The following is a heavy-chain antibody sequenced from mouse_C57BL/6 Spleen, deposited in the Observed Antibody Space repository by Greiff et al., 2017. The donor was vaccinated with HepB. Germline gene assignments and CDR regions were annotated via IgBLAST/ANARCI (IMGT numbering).Heavy chain of an antibody. D-gene: IGHD1-1*01. CDR2: IDPANGNT. CDR1: GFNIKNTY. CDR3: ARSPYYGSSYFDY. V-gene: IGHV14-3*01. J-gene: IGHJ2*01. Sequence: EVKLEESVAELVRPGASVKLSCTASGFNIKNTYMHWVKQRPEQGLEWIGRIDPANGNTKYAPKFQGKATITADTSSNTAYLQLSSLTSEDTAIYYCARSPYYGSSYFDYWGQGTTLTVSS.